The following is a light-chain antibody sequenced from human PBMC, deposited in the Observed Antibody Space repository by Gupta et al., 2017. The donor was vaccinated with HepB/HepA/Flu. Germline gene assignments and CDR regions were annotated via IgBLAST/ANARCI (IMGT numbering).Light chain of an antibody. Sequence: DVVMTQSPLSLPVTLGQPASISCRSSQSLVYSDGNTYLNWFQQRPGQSPRRLIYKVSNRDSGVPDRFSGSGSGTDFTLKISRVEAEDVGVYYCMQHTHGWTFGQGTKVEIK. J-gene: IGKJ1*01. CDR3: MQHTHGWT. CDR2: KVS. V-gene: IGKV2-30*01. CDR1: QSLVYSDGNTY.